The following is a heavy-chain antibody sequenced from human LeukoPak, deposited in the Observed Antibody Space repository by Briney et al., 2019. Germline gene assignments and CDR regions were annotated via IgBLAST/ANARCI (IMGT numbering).Heavy chain of an antibody. Sequence: SQTLSLTCTVSGGSISSGDSYWPWIRQPPGKGLEWIGYIYYSGSTYYNPSLKSRVTISVDTSKNQFSLKLSSVSAADTAVYYCAEVSFKGNFYYMDVWGKGTTVTVSS. CDR2: IYYSGST. D-gene: IGHD3-10*01. J-gene: IGHJ6*03. CDR3: AEVSFKGNFYYMDV. V-gene: IGHV4-30-4*08. CDR1: GGSISSGDSY.